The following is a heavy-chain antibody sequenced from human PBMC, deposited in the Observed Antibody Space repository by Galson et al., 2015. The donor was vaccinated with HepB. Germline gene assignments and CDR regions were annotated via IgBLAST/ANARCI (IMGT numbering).Heavy chain of an antibody. CDR3: ASQKVYGSGRYTYYYYGLDG. Sequence: SVKVSCKASGGTFSSYTISWVRQAPGQGLEWMGRIIPILGIANYAQKFQGRVTITADKSTSTAYMELSSLRSEDTAVYYCASQKVYGSGRYTYYYYGLDGWGQGTTVTVSS. V-gene: IGHV1-69*02. CDR1: GGTFSSYT. J-gene: IGHJ6*02. D-gene: IGHD3-10*01. CDR2: IIPILGIA.